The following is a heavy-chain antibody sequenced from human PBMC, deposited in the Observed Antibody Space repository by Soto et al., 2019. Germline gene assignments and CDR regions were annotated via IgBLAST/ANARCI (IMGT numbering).Heavy chain of an antibody. CDR1: GGSISSGGYY. V-gene: IGHV4-31*03. J-gene: IGHJ6*02. CDR2: IYYSGST. Sequence: QVQLQESGPGLVKPSQTLSLTCTVSGGSISSGGYYWSWIRQHPGKGLEWIGYIYYSGSTYYNPSLKSRVTISVDTSKNQFSLKLSSVTAADTAVYYCARSGAAGTRGYYYYYYGMHVWGQGTTVTVSS. D-gene: IGHD6-13*01. CDR3: ARSGAAGTRGYYYYYYGMHV.